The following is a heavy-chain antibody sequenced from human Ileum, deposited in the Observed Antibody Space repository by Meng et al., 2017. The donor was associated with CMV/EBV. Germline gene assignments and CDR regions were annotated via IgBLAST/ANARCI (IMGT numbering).Heavy chain of an antibody. Sequence: GESLKISCAASGFTSSAYWMSRVRQAPEKGLEWVANIKYDASEKYYMDSVKGRFTISRDNGKNSLYLQMNSLRGEDKAIYYCTTTHNFGGPGAFWGRGTLVTVSS. CDR2: IKYDASEK. D-gene: IGHD2-2*01. V-gene: IGHV3-7*01. CDR1: GFTSSAYW. CDR3: TTTHNFGGPGAF. J-gene: IGHJ4*02.